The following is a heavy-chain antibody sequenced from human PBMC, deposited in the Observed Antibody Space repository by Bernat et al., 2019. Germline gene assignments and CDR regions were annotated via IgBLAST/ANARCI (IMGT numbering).Heavy chain of an antibody. CDR1: GFTFDDYA. V-gene: IGHV3-9*01. D-gene: IGHD5-24*01. J-gene: IGHJ4*02. Sequence: EVQLVESGGGLVQPGRSLRLSCAASGFTFDDYAMHLVRQAPGKGLEWVSGISWNSGSIGYADSVKGRFTISRDNAKNSLYLQMNSLRAEDTALYYCAKDKRRWIQLIDYWGQGTLVTVSS. CDR3: AKDKRRWIQLIDY. CDR2: ISWNSGSI.